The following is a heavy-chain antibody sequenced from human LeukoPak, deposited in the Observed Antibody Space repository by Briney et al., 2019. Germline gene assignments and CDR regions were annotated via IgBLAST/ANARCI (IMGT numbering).Heavy chain of an antibody. CDR2: LYTGGSA. D-gene: IGHD6-6*01. Sequence: GQSLRLSCAASGFTVSSNYMSWVSQPPGKGLEWVSVLYTGGSANYADSVKGRFTISRDNSKNTLYLQMNSLRAEDTAVYYCASSVPAWFDPWGQGTLVTVSS. V-gene: IGHV3-66*01. CDR3: ASSVPAWFDP. CDR1: GFTVSSNY. J-gene: IGHJ5*02.